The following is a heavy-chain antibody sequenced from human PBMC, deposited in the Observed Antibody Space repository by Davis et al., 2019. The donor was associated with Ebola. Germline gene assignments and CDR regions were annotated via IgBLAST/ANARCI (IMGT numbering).Heavy chain of an antibody. Sequence: SGPTLVKPTQTLTLTCTFSGFSLSTSGVGVGWLRQPPGKALEWLALIYWDDDKRYSPSLKSRLTITKYTSKNQVVRTMTNMDPVDTATYYCAHSRGHDFWSGLAVIHAEYFQNWGQGTLVTVSS. J-gene: IGHJ1*01. CDR3: AHSRGHDFWSGLAVIHAEYFQN. CDR1: GFSLSTSGVG. CDR2: IYWDDDK. D-gene: IGHD3-3*01. V-gene: IGHV2-5*02.